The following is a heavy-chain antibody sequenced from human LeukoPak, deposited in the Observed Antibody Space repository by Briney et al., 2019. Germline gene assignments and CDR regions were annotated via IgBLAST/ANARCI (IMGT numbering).Heavy chain of an antibody. CDR3: ARDHGVGATRGAFDI. V-gene: IGHV3-21*01. Sequence: GGSLRLSSAASGFTFSSYSMNWVRQAPGKGLEWVSSISSSSSYIYYADSVKGRFTISRDNAKNSLYLQMNSLRAEDTAVYYCARDHGVGATRGAFDIWGQGTMVTVSS. CDR1: GFTFSSYS. D-gene: IGHD1-26*01. CDR2: ISSSSSYI. J-gene: IGHJ3*02.